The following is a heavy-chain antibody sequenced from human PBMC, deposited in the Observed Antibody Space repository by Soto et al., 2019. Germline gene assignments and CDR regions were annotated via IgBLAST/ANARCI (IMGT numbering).Heavy chain of an antibody. CDR1: GFTFSSYA. D-gene: IGHD3-16*02. J-gene: IGHJ4*02. CDR2: ISGSGGST. V-gene: IGHV3-23*01. CDR3: AKSAPSDYVWGSYRYSDY. Sequence: GGSLRLSCAASGFTFSSYAMSRVRQAPGKGLEWVSAISGSGGSTYYADSVKGRFTISRDNSKNTLYLQMNSLRAEDTAVYYCAKSAPSDYVWGSYRYSDYWGQGTLVTVSS.